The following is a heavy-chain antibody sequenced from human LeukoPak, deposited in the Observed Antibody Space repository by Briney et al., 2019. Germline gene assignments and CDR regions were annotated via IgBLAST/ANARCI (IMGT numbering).Heavy chain of an antibody. Sequence: PGGSLRLSCAASGFTLSSSWMHWVRQAPGKGLLWVSRINRDGSTTTYADSVKGRSTISRDNAKNTLYLQMNSLGVEDTAVYYCVRSLLTTLDGEFWGQGTPVTVSS. D-gene: IGHD3-9*01. J-gene: IGHJ4*02. CDR2: INRDGSTT. V-gene: IGHV3-74*01. CDR3: VRSLLTTLDGEF. CDR1: GFTLSSSW.